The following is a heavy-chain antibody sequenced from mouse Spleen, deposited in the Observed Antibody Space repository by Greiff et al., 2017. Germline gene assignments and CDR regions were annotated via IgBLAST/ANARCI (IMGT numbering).Heavy chain of an antibody. CDR3: ARGYYGSSYPSFAY. V-gene: IGHV1-52*01. J-gene: IGHJ3*01. CDR1: GYTFTSYW. CDR2: IDPSDSET. Sequence: VQLQQPGAELVRPGSSVKLSCKASGYTFTSYWMHWVKQRPIQGLEWIGNIDPSDSETHYNQKFKDKATLTVDKSSSTAYMQLSSLTSEDSAVYYCARGYYGSSYPSFAYWGQGTLVTVSA. D-gene: IGHD1-1*01.